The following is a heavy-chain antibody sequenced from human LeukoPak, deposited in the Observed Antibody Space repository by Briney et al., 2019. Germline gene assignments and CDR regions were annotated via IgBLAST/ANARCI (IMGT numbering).Heavy chain of an antibody. J-gene: IGHJ3*02. V-gene: IGHV3-23*01. CDR2: ISGSGGST. D-gene: IGHD2-15*01. CDR3: AKPEGEVVTPYDAFDI. CDR1: GFTFSSYA. Sequence: GGSLRLSCAASGFTFSSYAMSWVRQAPGKGLEWVSAISGSGGSTYYADSVKGRFTISRDNSKYTLYLQMNSLRAEDTAVYYCAKPEGEVVTPYDAFDIWGQGTMVTVSS.